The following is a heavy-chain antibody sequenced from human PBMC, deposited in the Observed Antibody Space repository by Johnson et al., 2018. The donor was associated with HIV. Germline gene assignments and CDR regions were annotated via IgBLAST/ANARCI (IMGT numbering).Heavy chain of an antibody. Sequence: QVQLVESGGGVVQPGRSLRLSCAASGFTFSSYAMHWVRQAPGKGLEWVAVISYDGSNKYYADSVKGRFTISRDNSKNTLYLQMNSLRAEGKAWYYWERDGDPVDCWALDVWGQGTMVTVSS. CDR3: ERDGDPVDCWALDV. CDR1: GFTFSSYA. J-gene: IGHJ3*01. CDR2: ISYDGSNK. D-gene: IGHD2-21*01. V-gene: IGHV3-30-3*01.